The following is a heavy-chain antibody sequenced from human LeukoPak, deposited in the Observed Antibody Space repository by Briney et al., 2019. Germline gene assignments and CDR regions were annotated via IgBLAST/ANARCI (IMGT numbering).Heavy chain of an antibody. Sequence: GGSLRLSCAASGFTFTTYWMHWVRQAPGKGLEYLSAIYSDGSRTYYADSVKGRFTISRDNSKNTLYFEMSSLRVEDTAMYYCVKSPGSGWPVWGQGTLLTVSS. J-gene: IGHJ4*02. CDR3: VKSPGSGWPV. D-gene: IGHD6-19*01. V-gene: IGHV3-64D*06. CDR2: IYSDGSRT. CDR1: GFTFTTYW.